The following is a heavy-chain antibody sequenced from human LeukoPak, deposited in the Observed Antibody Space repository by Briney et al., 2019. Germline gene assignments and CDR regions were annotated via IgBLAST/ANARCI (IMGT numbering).Heavy chain of an antibody. Sequence: ASVKVSCKASGYTFTSYDINWVRQATGRGLEWMGWMNPNSGNTGYAQKFQGRVTMTRNTSISTAYMELSSLRSEDTAVYYCASTTVTTASGASYGMDVWGQGTTVTVSS. CDR3: ASTTVTTASGASYGMDV. D-gene: IGHD4-17*01. CDR2: MNPNSGNT. V-gene: IGHV1-8*01. CDR1: GYTFTSYD. J-gene: IGHJ6*02.